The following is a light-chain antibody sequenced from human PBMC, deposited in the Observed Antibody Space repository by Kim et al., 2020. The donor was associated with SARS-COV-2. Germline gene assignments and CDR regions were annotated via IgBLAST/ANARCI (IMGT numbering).Light chain of an antibody. CDR1: SSNIRNNY. V-gene: IGLV1-51*01. Sequence: PGQKVTISCSGSSSNIRNNYVSWYQQHPGTAPKLLIYDNNKRPSGIPDRFSGSKSGTSATLGITGLQTGDEADYYCGTWDSSLSAVFGGGTQLTVL. CDR3: GTWDSSLSAV. J-gene: IGLJ3*02. CDR2: DNN.